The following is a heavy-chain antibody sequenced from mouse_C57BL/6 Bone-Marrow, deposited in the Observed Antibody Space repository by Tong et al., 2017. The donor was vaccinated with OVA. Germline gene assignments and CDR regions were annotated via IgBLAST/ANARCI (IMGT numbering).Heavy chain of an antibody. Sequence: EVQLQESGGGLVQPGESLKLSCESNEYEFPSHDMSWVRKTPEKRLELVAAINSDGGSTYYPDTMERRFIISRDNTKKTLYLQMSSLRSEDTALYYCARRGYYGSRRWYFDVWGTGTTVTGSS. D-gene: IGHD1-1*01. CDR3: ARRGYYGSRRWYFDV. V-gene: IGHV5-2*01. J-gene: IGHJ1*03. CDR2: INSDGGST. CDR1: EYEFPSHD.